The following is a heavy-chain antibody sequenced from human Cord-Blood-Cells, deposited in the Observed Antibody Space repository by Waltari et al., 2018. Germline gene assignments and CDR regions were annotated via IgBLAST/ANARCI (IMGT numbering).Heavy chain of an antibody. Sequence: QVQLQQWGAGLLKPSETLSLTCAVYGGSFRGYYWSWVRQPPGTGREWIGESKHSGRTNSNPSLKSRVTISVDTSKNHFSLKLSSVTAADTAVYYCARGRGNDYSSYGWDSYYYYYMDVWGKGTTVTVSS. CDR3: ARGRGNDYSSYGWDSYYYYYMDV. V-gene: IGHV4-34*01. CDR2: SKHSGRT. D-gene: IGHD4-4*01. J-gene: IGHJ6*03. CDR1: GGSFRGYY.